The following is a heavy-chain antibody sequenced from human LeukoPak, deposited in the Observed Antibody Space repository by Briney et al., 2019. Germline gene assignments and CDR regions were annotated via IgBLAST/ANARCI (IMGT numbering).Heavy chain of an antibody. Sequence: SETLSLTCAVYGGSFSGYYWSWIRQPPGKGLEWIGEINHSGSTNYNPSLKSRVTISVDTSKNQFSLKLSSVTAADTAVYYCARARVEVVPAANLYYYYYYMDVWGKGTTVTVSS. CDR1: GGSFSGYY. CDR3: ARARVEVVPAANLYYYYYYMDV. D-gene: IGHD2-2*01. V-gene: IGHV4-34*01. CDR2: INHSGST. J-gene: IGHJ6*03.